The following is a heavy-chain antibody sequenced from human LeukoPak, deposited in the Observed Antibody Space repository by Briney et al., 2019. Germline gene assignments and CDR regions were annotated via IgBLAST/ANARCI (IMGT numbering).Heavy chain of an antibody. CDR1: GGSISSGSYY. D-gene: IGHD6-13*01. V-gene: IGHV4-61*02. CDR2: IYTSGST. J-gene: IGHJ4*02. CDR3: ARGHSSSAEIFDY. Sequence: PSQTLSLTCTVSGGSISSGSYYWSWIRQPAGKGLEWIGRIYTSGSTSYNPSLKSRVTISVDTSKNQFSLKLSSVTAADTAVYYCARGHSSSAEIFDYWGQGTLVTVSS.